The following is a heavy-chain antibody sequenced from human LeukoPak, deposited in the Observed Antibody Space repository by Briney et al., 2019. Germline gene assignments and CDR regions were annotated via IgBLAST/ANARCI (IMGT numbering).Heavy chain of an antibody. D-gene: IGHD6-13*01. CDR2: ISYDGSNK. CDR3: ARDGDRYSSSWFDY. J-gene: IGHJ4*02. CDR1: GFTFSSYA. Sequence: GGSLRLSCAASGFTFSSYAMHWVRQAPGKGLKWVAVISYDGSNKYYADSVKGRFTISRDNSKNTLYLQMNSLRAEDTAVYYCARDGDRYSSSWFDYWGQGTLVTVSS. V-gene: IGHV3-30*04.